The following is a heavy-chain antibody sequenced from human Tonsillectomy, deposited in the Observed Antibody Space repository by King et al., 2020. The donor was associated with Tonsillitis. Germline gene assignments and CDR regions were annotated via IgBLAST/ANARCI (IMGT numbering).Heavy chain of an antibody. Sequence: VQLQESGPGLVKPSETLSLTCTVSGGSISSYHWSWIRQPPGKGLEWIGYIYYSGSTNYNPSLKSRVTISVDTSKNQFSLKLSSVTAADTAVYFCASSMGQYSISWYPHYYYYGMDVWGQGTTVTVSS. CDR1: GGSISSYH. D-gene: IGHD6-13*01. CDR2: IYYSGST. V-gene: IGHV4-59*01. CDR3: ASSMGQYSISWYPHYYYYGMDV. J-gene: IGHJ6*02.